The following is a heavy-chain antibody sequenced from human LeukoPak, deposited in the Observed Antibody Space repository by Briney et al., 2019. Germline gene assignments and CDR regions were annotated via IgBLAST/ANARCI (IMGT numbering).Heavy chain of an antibody. CDR1: GGSFSGHY. V-gene: IGHV4-34*01. J-gene: IGHJ4*02. D-gene: IGHD3-10*01. CDR2: INHSRST. Sequence: SETLSLTCAVYGGSFSGHYWSWIRQPPGKGLEWIGEINHSRSTNYNPSLKSRVTISVDTSKNQFSLKLSSVTAADTAVYYCARRSSRYYGSGSYRKYYFDYWGQGTLVTVSS. CDR3: ARRSSRYYGSGSYRKYYFDY.